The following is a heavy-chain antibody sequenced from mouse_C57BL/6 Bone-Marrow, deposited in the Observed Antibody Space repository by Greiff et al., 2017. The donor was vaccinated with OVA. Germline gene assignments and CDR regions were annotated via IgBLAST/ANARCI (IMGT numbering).Heavy chain of an antibody. CDR1: GFTFSSYA. J-gene: IGHJ1*03. V-gene: IGHV5-4*01. D-gene: IGHD2-12*01. CDR2: ISDGGSYT. Sequence: EVQGVESGGGLVKPGGSLKLSCAASGFTFSSYAMSWVRQTPEKRLEWVATISDGGSYTYYPDNVKGRFTISRDNAKNNLYLQMSHLKSEDTAMYYCARPLYDWYFDVWGTGTTVTVSS. CDR3: ARPLYDWYFDV.